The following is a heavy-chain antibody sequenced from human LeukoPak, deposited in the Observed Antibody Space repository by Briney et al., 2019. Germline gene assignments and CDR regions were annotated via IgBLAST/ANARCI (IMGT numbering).Heavy chain of an antibody. CDR2: IYYSGTT. CDR3: ARRDIVATIST. D-gene: IGHD5-12*01. J-gene: IGHJ4*02. CDR1: GGSISSSSYY. V-gene: IGHV4-39*01. Sequence: SETLSLTCTVSGGSISSSSYYWAWIRQPPGKGLEWIGSIYYSGTTFYNPSLKSRVTISVDTSKSQFSLNLNSVTAADTAVYYCARRDIVATISTWGQGTLVTVSS.